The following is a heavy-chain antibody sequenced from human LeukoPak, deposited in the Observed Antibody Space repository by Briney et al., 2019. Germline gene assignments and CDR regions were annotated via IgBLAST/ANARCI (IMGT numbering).Heavy chain of an antibody. CDR1: GGTFSSYA. D-gene: IGHD4-17*01. Sequence: GASVKVSCKASGGTFSSYAISWVRQAPGQGLEWMGRIIPILGIANYAQKFQGRVTITADKSTSTAYMELSSLRSEDTAVYYCARDGKNYGDYGGRSYYGMDVWGQGTTVTVSS. J-gene: IGHJ6*02. V-gene: IGHV1-69*04. CDR2: IIPILGIA. CDR3: ARDGKNYGDYGGRSYYGMDV.